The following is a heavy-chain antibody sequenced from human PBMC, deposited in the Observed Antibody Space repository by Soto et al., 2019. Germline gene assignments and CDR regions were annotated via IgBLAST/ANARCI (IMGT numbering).Heavy chain of an antibody. D-gene: IGHD4-17*01. CDR2: IYQRGST. CDR1: NYSIRSGYY. J-gene: IGHJ3*01. V-gene: IGHV4-38-2*01. CDR3: AKSGDYGLDAFDL. Sequence: SETLSLTCAVSNYSIRSGYYWGWIRRPPGKGLEYIGSIYQRGSTFYNPSLKSRITMSMDTTKNHFSLNLRSVTAADTAVYYCAKSGDYGLDAFDLWGQGTMVT.